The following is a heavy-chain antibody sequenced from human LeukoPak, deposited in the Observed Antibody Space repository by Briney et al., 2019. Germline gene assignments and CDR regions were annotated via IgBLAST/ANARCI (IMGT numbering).Heavy chain of an antibody. CDR2: IYSGGTT. D-gene: IGHD2-8*01. V-gene: IGHV3-53*01. CDR3: ARGIGSNVFFDY. CDR1: GITVSSNY. Sequence: GGSLRLSYAASGITVSSNYMSWVRQAPGKGLEWVSVIYSGGTTYYADSVKGRFTISRDNSKDTLYLQMNSLRAEDTAVYYCARGIGSNVFFDYWGQGTLVTVSS. J-gene: IGHJ4*02.